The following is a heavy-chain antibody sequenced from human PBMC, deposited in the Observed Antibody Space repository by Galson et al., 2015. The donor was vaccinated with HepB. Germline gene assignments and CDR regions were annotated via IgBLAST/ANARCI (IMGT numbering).Heavy chain of an antibody. CDR2: IHAYNGNT. J-gene: IGHJ6*03. V-gene: IGHV1-18*01. D-gene: IGHD3-3*01. CDR1: GYTFTGYG. Sequence: SVKVSCKASGYTFTGYGISWVRQAPGQGLEWMGWIHAYNGNTNYAQKFQGRVTMTTDTSTSTAYMELRSLRSDDTAVYYCARVQRSPSSITIFGVVPVTDYMDVWGKGTTVTVSS. CDR3: ARVQRSPSSITIFGVVPVTDYMDV.